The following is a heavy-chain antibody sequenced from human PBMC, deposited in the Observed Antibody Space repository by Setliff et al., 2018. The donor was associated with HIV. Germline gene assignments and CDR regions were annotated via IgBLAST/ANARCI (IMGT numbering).Heavy chain of an antibody. V-gene: IGHV4-34*01. D-gene: IGHD6-13*01. J-gene: IGHJ4*02. CDR3: AGSSSYSFDF. CDR1: HGSFSGYY. Sequence: LSLTCAFYHGSFSGYYWSWIRQPPGKGLEWIGEINHSGNTNYNPSLERRVTISADTSQNQFSLNLTSVTAADTAVYYCAGSSSYSFDFWGQGTLVTVSS. CDR2: INHSGNT.